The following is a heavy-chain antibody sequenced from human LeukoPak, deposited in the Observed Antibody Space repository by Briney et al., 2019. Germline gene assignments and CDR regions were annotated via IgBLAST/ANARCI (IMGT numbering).Heavy chain of an antibody. CDR1: GGTFSSYV. Sequence: GASVKVSCKASGGTFSSYVFTWVRQAPGQGLEWMGQIVPIFGSANYAQKFQGRVTITADKSTNTVYMEVSRLTSEATAVYYCARVGDYGANSAMVMTPWGQGTLVTVSS. J-gene: IGHJ4*02. CDR2: IVPIFGSA. CDR3: ARVGDYGANSAMVMTP. V-gene: IGHV1-69*06. D-gene: IGHD4-23*01.